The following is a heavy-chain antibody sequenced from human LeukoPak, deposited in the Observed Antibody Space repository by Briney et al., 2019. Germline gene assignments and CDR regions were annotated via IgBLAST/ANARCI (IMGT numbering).Heavy chain of an antibody. CDR2: IHFSGST. J-gene: IGHJ4*02. D-gene: IGHD3-10*01. CDR3: ARIFRGAYFDY. Sequence: SETLSLTCTVSGDSFYNYYWSWIRQPPGKGLEWIGYIHFSGSTNYNSSLKSRVTVSDDKSKNQFSLKLSSVTAADTAVYYCARIFRGAYFDYWGQGTLVTVSS. CDR1: GDSFYNYY. V-gene: IGHV4-59*01.